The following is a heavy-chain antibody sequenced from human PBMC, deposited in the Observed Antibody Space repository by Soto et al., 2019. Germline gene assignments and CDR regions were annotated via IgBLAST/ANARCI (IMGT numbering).Heavy chain of an antibody. D-gene: IGHD2-15*01. CDR2: IYYSGST. CDR1: GGSISSGDYY. J-gene: IGHJ4*02. V-gene: IGHV4-30-4*01. CDR3: ARYCSGGSCFSDY. Sequence: QVQLQESGPGLVKPSQTLSLTCTVSGGSISSGDYYWSWIRQPPGKGLEWIGYIYYSGSTYYNPSLKSRVTISVDPSKNQFSLKLSSVTAADTAVYYWARYCSGGSCFSDYWGQGTLVTVSS.